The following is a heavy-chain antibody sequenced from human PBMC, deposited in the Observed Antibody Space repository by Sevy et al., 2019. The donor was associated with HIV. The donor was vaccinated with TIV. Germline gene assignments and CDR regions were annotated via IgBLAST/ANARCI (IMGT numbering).Heavy chain of an antibody. V-gene: IGHV4-59*01. CDR1: GGSISSYY. J-gene: IGHJ4*02. Sequence: SETLSLTCTVSGGSISSYYWSWIRQPPGKGLEWIGYIYYSGSTNYNPSLKSRVTISVDTSKNQFSLKLSSVTAADTAVYYCARVGYYGSGSYYTFDYWDQGTLVTVSS. CDR3: ARVGYYGSGSYYTFDY. CDR2: IYYSGST. D-gene: IGHD3-10*01.